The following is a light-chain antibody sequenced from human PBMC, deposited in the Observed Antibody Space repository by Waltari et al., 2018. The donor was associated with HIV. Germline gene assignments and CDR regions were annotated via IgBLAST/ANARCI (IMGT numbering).Light chain of an antibody. CDR3: QQYHSYSS. V-gene: IGKV1-5*03. CDR1: QFINNW. Sequence: DIQITQSPSTLSESVGDRVTISCRPSQFINNWLAWYQQKPGQGLKLLIYKASTLESGVPSRFSGGGSGTDFTRTISSLQPDDFATYFCQQYHSYSSFGPGTIVDMK. J-gene: IGKJ3*01. CDR2: KAS.